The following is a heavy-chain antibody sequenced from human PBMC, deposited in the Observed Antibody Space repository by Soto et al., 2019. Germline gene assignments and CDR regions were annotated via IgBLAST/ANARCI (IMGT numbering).Heavy chain of an antibody. CDR2: ISSDGDIT. CDR1: GFTFSEYS. CDR3: VKVSTFYDILTGYYSPNFFDP. V-gene: IGHV3-64D*06. Sequence: GGSLRLSCSASGFTFSEYSMHWVRQAPGKGLQYVSTISSDGDITYYADSVKGRFTISRDNSKNTLYLQMNSLRPEDTAVYYCVKVSTFYDILTGYYSPNFFDPCGQGTLVTVSS. D-gene: IGHD3-9*01. J-gene: IGHJ5*02.